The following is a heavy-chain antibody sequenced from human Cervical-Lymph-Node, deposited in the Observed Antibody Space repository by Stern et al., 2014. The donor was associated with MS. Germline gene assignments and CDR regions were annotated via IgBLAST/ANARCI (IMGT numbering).Heavy chain of an antibody. CDR3: AKSTVTSLSDY. D-gene: IGHD4-17*01. Sequence: EVQLEESGGGLVQPGGSLRLSCAASGFTFSSYAMSWVRQAPGKGLEWVSANSGSGGSTYYADPVKGRFTITRDNAKNTLYLQMNSLRAEDTAVYDCAKSTVTSLSDYWGQGTLVTVSS. J-gene: IGHJ4*02. V-gene: IGHV3-23*04. CDR1: GFTFSSYA. CDR2: NSGSGGST.